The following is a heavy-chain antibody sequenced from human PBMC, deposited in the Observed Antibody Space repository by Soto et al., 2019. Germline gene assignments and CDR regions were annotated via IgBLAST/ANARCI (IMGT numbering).Heavy chain of an antibody. CDR3: ARGSGYCSSTSCYKLYYFDY. Sequence: PSETLSLTCTVSGGSISSGGYYWSWIRQHPGKGLEWIGYIYYSGSTYYNPSLKSRVTISVDTSKNPFSLKLSSVTAADTAVYYCARGSGYCSSTSCYKLYYFDYWGQGTLVTVSS. V-gene: IGHV4-31*03. J-gene: IGHJ4*02. D-gene: IGHD2-2*02. CDR2: IYYSGST. CDR1: GGSISSGGYY.